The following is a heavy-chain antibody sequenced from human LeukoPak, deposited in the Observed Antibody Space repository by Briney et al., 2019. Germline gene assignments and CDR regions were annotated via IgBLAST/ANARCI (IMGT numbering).Heavy chain of an antibody. D-gene: IGHD2-15*01. CDR2: IYTSGGT. CDR3: ARYYGGKLDY. J-gene: IGHJ4*02. CDR1: GGSISSYY. V-gene: IGHV4-4*07. Sequence: SETLSLTCTVSGGSISSYYWSWIRQPAGKGLKWIGRIYTSGGTNYNPSLKSRVTMSVDTSKNQFSLKLSSVTAADTAVYYCARYYGGKLDYWGQGTLVTVSS.